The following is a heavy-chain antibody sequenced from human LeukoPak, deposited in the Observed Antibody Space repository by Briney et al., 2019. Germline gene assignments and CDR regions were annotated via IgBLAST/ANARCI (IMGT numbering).Heavy chain of an antibody. V-gene: IGHV3-30*02. CDR1: GFTFSSYG. D-gene: IGHD3-9*01. J-gene: IGHJ4*02. Sequence: PGGSLRLSCAASGFTFSSYGMHWVRQAPGKGLEWVAFIRYDGSNKYYADSVKGRFTISRDNSKNTLYLQMNSLRAEDTAVYYCARVTGYTIEDYFDYWGQGTLVTVSS. CDR3: ARVTGYTIEDYFDY. CDR2: IRYDGSNK.